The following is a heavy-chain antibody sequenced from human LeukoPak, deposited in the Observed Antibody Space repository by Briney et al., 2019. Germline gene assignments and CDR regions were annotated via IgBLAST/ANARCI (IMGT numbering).Heavy chain of an antibody. J-gene: IGHJ4*02. Sequence: PSETLSLTCTVSGGSISSNDYYWGWIRQPPGRGLEWIGNIYYSGSTFYNPSLKSRVTISVATSKNQFSLKLSSVTAADTAVYYCARFMVRGLIVDYWGQGTLVTVSS. CDR2: IYYSGST. V-gene: IGHV4-39*01. CDR1: GGSISSNDYY. D-gene: IGHD3-10*01. CDR3: ARFMVRGLIVDY.